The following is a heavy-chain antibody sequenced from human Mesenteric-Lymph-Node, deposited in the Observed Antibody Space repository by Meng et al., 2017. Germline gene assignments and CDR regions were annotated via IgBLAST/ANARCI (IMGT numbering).Heavy chain of an antibody. Sequence: GESLKISCAASGFTFSSYSMNWVRQAPGKGLEWVSSIISSSSYIYYADSVKGRFTISRDNAKNSLYLQMNSLRAEDTAVYYCERVGGGLGYSYFDYWGQGTLVTVSS. J-gene: IGHJ4*02. CDR2: IISSSSYI. CDR1: GFTFSSYS. V-gene: IGHV3-21*01. D-gene: IGHD5-18*01. CDR3: ERVGGGLGYSYFDY.